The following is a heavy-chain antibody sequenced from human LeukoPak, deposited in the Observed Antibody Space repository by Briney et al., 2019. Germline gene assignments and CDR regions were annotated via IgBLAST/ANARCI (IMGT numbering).Heavy chain of an antibody. D-gene: IGHD3-10*01. CDR3: ATHVLLWFGEPHPLDY. CDR2: IRYDGSNK. Sequence: GGSLRLSCAASGFTFSSYGMHWVRQAPGKGLEWVAFIRYDGSNKYYADSVKGRFTISRDNPKNTLYLQMNSLRAEDTAVYYCATHVLLWFGEPHPLDYWGQGTLVTVSS. J-gene: IGHJ4*02. V-gene: IGHV3-30*02. CDR1: GFTFSSYG.